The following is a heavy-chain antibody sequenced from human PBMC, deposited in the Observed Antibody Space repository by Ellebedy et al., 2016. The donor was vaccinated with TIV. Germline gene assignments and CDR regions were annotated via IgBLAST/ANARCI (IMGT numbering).Heavy chain of an antibody. CDR1: GYTFTGYY. J-gene: IGHJ4*02. D-gene: IGHD3-10*01. CDR2: INPKNGGT. V-gene: IGHV1-2*02. CDR3: ASRPGFGSGTFLTH. Sequence: ASVKVSCXASGYTFTGYYMHWVRQAPGQGLEWMGWINPKNGGTNYAQRFRGRVTMTRDTSISTAYMELSSLTSDDTAVYYCASRPGFGSGTFLTHWGQGTLVTVSS.